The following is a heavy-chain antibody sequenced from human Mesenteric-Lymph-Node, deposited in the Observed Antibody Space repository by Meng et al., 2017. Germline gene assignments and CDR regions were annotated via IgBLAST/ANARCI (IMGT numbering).Heavy chain of an antibody. V-gene: IGHV1-69*04. CDR3: ARDRTSEVVTATYHAFDI. J-gene: IGHJ3*02. D-gene: IGHD2-21*02. CDR1: GGTFSSYI. Sequence: SVKVSCKASGGTFSSYIISWVRQAPGQGLEWMGRIIPILGIANYAQKFQGRVTITADKSTSTAYMELSSLRSEDTAVYYCARDRTSEVVTATYHAFDIWGQGTMVTVSS. CDR2: IIPILGIA.